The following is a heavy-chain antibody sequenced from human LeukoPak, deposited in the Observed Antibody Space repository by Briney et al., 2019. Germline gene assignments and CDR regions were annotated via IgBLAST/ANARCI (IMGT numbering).Heavy chain of an antibody. CDR2: ISYDGSNK. CDR3: AKESGVYDSSGYGAFDI. CDR1: GFTFSSYG. J-gene: IGHJ3*02. Sequence: PGGSLRLSCAASGFTFSSYGMHWVRQAPGKGLEWVAVISYDGSNKYYADSVKGRFTISRDNSKNTLYLQMNSLRAEDTAVYYCAKESGVYDSSGYGAFDIWGQGTMVTVSS. V-gene: IGHV3-30*18. D-gene: IGHD3-22*01.